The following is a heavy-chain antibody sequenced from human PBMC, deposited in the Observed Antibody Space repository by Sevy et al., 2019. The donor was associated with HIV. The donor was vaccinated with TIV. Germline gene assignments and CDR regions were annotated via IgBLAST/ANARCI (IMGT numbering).Heavy chain of an antibody. Sequence: GRSLRLSCAASGFTFSSYAMSWVRQAPGKGLEWVSAISGSGGSTYYADSVKGRFTISRDNSKNTLYLQMNSLRAEDTAVYYCANDLVSRVSVGAFDIWGQGTMVTVSS. V-gene: IGHV3-23*01. J-gene: IGHJ3*02. CDR2: ISGSGGST. CDR1: GFTFSSYA. D-gene: IGHD2-8*01. CDR3: ANDLVSRVSVGAFDI.